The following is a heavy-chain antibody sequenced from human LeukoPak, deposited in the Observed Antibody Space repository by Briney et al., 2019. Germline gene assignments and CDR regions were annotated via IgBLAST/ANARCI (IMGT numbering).Heavy chain of an antibody. CDR2: INHSGST. D-gene: IGHD3-10*01. V-gene: IGHV4-34*01. CDR1: GFTFSSYS. CDR3: ARRFGSGSYYKY. Sequence: YPGGSLRLSCAASGFTFSSYSMNWVRQPPGKGLESIGEINHSGSTNYNPSLKSRVTISVDTSKNQFSLKLRSVTAADTAVYYCARRFGSGSYYKYWGQGTLVTVSS. J-gene: IGHJ4*02.